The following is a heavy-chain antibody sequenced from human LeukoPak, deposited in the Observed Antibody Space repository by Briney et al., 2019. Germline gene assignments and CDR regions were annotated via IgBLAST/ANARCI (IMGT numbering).Heavy chain of an antibody. CDR1: GFTFSSYG. J-gene: IGHJ4*02. Sequence: GGSVRLSCAASGFTFSSYGMHWVRQAPGKGLEWVAVIWYDGSNKYYADSVKGRFTISRDNSKNTLYLQMNSLRAEDTAVYYCAKDLSGGNSAVPGYWGQGTLVTVSS. CDR3: AKDLSGGNSAVPGY. V-gene: IGHV3-33*06. CDR2: IWYDGSNK. D-gene: IGHD4-23*01.